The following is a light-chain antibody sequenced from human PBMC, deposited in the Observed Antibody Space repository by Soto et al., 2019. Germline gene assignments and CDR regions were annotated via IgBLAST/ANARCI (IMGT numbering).Light chain of an antibody. CDR2: ASS. CDR1: QGISSY. CDR3: QQLNSYPIT. Sequence: IQLTHSPSSLSASVEDRVTITCRASQGISSYLAWYHQKPGKAPKLLMYASSTLQSGVPSRFSGSGSGTDFTLTISSLQPEDFATYYCQQLNSYPITFGQGTRLEIK. J-gene: IGKJ5*01. V-gene: IGKV1-9*01.